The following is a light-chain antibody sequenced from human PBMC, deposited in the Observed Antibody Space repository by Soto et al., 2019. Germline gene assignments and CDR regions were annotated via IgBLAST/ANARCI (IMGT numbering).Light chain of an antibody. CDR1: QNITNN. J-gene: IGKJ5*01. CDR2: HAS. V-gene: IGKV1-33*01. Sequence: DIQMTQSPSSLSASIGDRVTITCQASQNITNNLSWYEQKPGKAPNLLIYHASKLAKGVTSRFSGSGSGTDFSFIITSLQREDLATYYCQQYYGLPPITFGQGTRLENK. CDR3: QQYYGLPPIT.